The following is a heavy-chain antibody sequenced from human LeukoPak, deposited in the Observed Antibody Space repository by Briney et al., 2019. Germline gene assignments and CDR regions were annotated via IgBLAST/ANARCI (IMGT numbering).Heavy chain of an antibody. CDR1: GGSISSYY. J-gene: IGHJ4*02. CDR2: INHSGST. V-gene: IGHV4-34*01. CDR3: ARGKDSSGWHFDY. Sequence: SETLSLTCTVSGGSISSYYWSWIRQPPGKGLEWIGEINHSGSTNYNPSLKSRVTISVDTSKNQFSLKLSSVTAADTAVYYCARGKDSSGWHFDYWGQGTLVTVSS. D-gene: IGHD6-19*01.